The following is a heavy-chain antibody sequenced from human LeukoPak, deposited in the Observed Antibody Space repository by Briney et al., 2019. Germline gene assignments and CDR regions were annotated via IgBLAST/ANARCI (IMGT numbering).Heavy chain of an antibody. D-gene: IGHD5-18*01. Sequence: GGSLRLSCAASGPTFRNAFMNWVRQAPGKGLEWVSSISSSSGYIHYADSVKGRFTISRDNAKNSLYLQMNSLRDTDTAVYYCARGKVGYSYFDYWGQGTLVTVSS. J-gene: IGHJ4*02. CDR3: ARGKVGYSYFDY. CDR2: ISSSSGYI. V-gene: IGHV3-21*01. CDR1: GPTFRNAF.